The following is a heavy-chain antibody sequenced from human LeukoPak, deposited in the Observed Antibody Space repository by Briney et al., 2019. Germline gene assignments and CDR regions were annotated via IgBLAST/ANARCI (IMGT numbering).Heavy chain of an antibody. V-gene: IGHV4-4*07. CDR3: ARDRLGGYCSSTSCPYYFDY. CDR2: IYTSGST. Sequence: SETLSLTCTVSGGSISSYYWSWIRQPAGKGLEWIGRIYTSGSTNYNPSLKSRVTMSVDTSKNQFSLKLSSVTAADTAVYYCARDRLGGYCSSTSCPYYFDYGGQGTLVTVSS. D-gene: IGHD2-2*01. J-gene: IGHJ4*02. CDR1: GGSISSYY.